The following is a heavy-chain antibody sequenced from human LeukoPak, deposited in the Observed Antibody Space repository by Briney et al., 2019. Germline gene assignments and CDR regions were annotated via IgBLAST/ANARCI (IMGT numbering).Heavy chain of an antibody. CDR2: INSDGSST. Sequence: PGGSLRLSCAASGFTFSTYWMHWVRQAPGKGLVGVAQINSDGSSTSYADSVKGRFTISRDNAKNTLYLQMISLRAEDTAVYYCGSLTEVAKDHWGQGTLVTVSS. CDR1: GFTFSTYW. V-gene: IGHV3-74*01. J-gene: IGHJ4*02. D-gene: IGHD4/OR15-4a*01. CDR3: GSLTEVAKDH.